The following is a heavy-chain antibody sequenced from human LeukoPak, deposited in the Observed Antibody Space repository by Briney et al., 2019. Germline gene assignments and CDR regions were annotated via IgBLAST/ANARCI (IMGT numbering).Heavy chain of an antibody. J-gene: IGHJ6*02. Sequence: GASVKVSCKASGYTFTSYGISWVRQAPGQGLEWMGWISAYNRNTNYAQKLQGRVTMTTDTSTSTAYMELRSLRSDDTAVYYCARVPSLDGGNSPYYYYGMDVWGQGTTVTVSS. CDR2: ISAYNRNT. D-gene: IGHD4-23*01. CDR3: ARVPSLDGGNSPYYYYGMDV. CDR1: GYTFTSYG. V-gene: IGHV1-18*01.